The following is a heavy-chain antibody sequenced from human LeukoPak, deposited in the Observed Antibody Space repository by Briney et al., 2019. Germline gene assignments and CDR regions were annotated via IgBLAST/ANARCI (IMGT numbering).Heavy chain of an antibody. Sequence: GRSLRLSCAASAFSFSSYGMHWVRQAPGKGLEWVALIWYDGSNKYHVDSVKGRFTISRDNSKNTLYLQMNSLRADDTAVYYCARDCYVDTSMVSTFLDYWGQGALVTVSS. CDR3: ARDCYVDTSMVSTFLDY. J-gene: IGHJ4*02. CDR1: AFSFSSYG. V-gene: IGHV3-33*01. D-gene: IGHD5-18*01. CDR2: IWYDGSNK.